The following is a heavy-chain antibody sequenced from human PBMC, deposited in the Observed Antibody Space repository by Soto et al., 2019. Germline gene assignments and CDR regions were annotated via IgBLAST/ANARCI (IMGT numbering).Heavy chain of an antibody. D-gene: IGHD3-16*01. CDR3: ARIRGSRYYYYYGMDV. CDR1: GFSLSNARMG. Sequence: QVTLKESGPVLVKPTETLTLTCTVSGFSLSNARMGVSWIRQPPGKALEWLAHIFSNDEKSYSTSLKSRLTISXXTXKXXVVLTMTNMDPVDTATYYCARIRGSRYYYYYGMDVWGQGTTVTVSS. V-gene: IGHV2-26*01. CDR2: IFSNDEK. J-gene: IGHJ6*02.